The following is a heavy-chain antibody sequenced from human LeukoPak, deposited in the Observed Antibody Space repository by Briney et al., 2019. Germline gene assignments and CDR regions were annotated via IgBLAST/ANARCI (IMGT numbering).Heavy chain of an antibody. CDR3: SSIPGGYTYGDDAFDI. D-gene: IGHD5-18*01. Sequence: GGSLRLSCTVSGFTVSSNSMSWVRQAPGKGLEWVSFIYSDNTHYSDSVKGRFTISRDNSKNTLYLQMNSLRAEDTAVYYCSSIPGGYTYGDDAFDIWGQGTMVTVSS. V-gene: IGHV3-53*01. J-gene: IGHJ3*02. CDR1: GFTVSSNS. CDR2: IYSDNT.